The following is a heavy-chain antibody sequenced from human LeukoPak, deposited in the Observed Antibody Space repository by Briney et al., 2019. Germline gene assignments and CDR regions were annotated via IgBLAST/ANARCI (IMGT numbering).Heavy chain of an antibody. CDR2: IYWNDDK. CDR1: GISLSTSGVG. V-gene: IGHV2-5*01. CDR3: AHRRLQAAARNNWFDP. Sequence: SGPTLVKPTQTLTLTCTFSGISLSTSGVGVGWIRQPPGKALEWLALIYWNDDKRYSPSLKSRLTITKDTSKNQVVLTMTNMDPVDTATYYCAHRRLQAAARNNWFDPWGQGTLVTVSS. J-gene: IGHJ5*02. D-gene: IGHD6-13*01.